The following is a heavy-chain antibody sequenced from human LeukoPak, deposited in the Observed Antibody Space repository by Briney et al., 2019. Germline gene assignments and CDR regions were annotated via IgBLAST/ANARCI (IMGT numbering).Heavy chain of an antibody. CDR1: GGSISSYY. D-gene: IGHD6-19*01. Sequence: SETLSLTCTVSGGSISSYYWSWIRQPPGKGLEWIGYIYYGGSTNYNPSLKSRVTISVDTSKNQFSLKLSSVTAADTAVYYCAREGSSGSSFWGQGTLVTVSS. CDR2: IYYGGST. J-gene: IGHJ4*02. CDR3: AREGSSGSSF. V-gene: IGHV4-59*01.